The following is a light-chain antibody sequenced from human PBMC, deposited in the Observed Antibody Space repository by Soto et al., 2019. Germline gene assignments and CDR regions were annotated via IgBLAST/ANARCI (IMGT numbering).Light chain of an antibody. CDR3: QQYYTTPFT. CDR2: WAS. J-gene: IGKJ3*01. CDR1: QSVLYSSNEKNY. Sequence: DIVMTQSPDSLAVSLGERASINCRSNQSVLYSSNEKNYLAWYQQKPGQSPKLLIYWASSRESGVPARFSGSGSGTEFTLTISSLQAEDVAVYYCQQYYTTPFTFGPGTIVEIK. V-gene: IGKV4-1*01.